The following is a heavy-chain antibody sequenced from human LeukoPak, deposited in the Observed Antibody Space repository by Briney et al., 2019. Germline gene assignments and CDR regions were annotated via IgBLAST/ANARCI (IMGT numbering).Heavy chain of an antibody. Sequence: GGSLRLSCATSGFTFSSYEMNWVRQAPGRGLEWISYITTSGTSTYYADSVKGRFTISRDNGKTALSLQMNSLRAEDTAVYYCVVHSATSCYWGQGALVTVSS. V-gene: IGHV3-48*03. CDR2: ITTSGTST. J-gene: IGHJ4*02. CDR3: VVHSATSCY. CDR1: GFTFSSYE. D-gene: IGHD1-26*01.